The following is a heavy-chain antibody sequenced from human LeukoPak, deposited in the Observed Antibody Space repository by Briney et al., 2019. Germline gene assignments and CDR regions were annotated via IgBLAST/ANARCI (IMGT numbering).Heavy chain of an antibody. V-gene: IGHV1-2*02. D-gene: IGHD6-13*01. CDR2: INPNSGGT. J-gene: IGHJ4*02. CDR1: EYTFTGYY. CDR3: ARGPFAAAALVEDY. Sequence: ASVKLSCKASEYTFTGYYMHWVRQAPGQGLEWMGWINPNSGGTNYAQKFQGRVTMTRDTSISTAYMELSRLRSDDTAVYYCARGPFAAAALVEDYWGQGTLVTVSS.